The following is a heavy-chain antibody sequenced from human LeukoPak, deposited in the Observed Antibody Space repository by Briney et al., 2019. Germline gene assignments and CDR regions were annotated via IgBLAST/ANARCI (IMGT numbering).Heavy chain of an antibody. D-gene: IGHD3-10*01. CDR2: IHHSGST. CDR1: GDFISAYY. CDR3: AREGKITMVRGVIRYYYMDV. Sequence: SETLSLTCTVSGDFISAYYWSWIRQPPGKGLEWIGYIHHSGSTNYNPSLKSRVTISVDTSKNQFSLKLSSVTAADTAVYYCAREGKITMVRGVIRYYYMDVWGKGTTVTISS. V-gene: IGHV4-59*12. J-gene: IGHJ6*03.